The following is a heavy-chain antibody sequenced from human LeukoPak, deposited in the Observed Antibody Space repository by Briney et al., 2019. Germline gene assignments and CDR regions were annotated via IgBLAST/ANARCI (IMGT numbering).Heavy chain of an antibody. D-gene: IGHD4-17*01. V-gene: IGHV3-21*01. CDR3: AALRVTTPFDY. CDR2: ISCSSSYI. CDR1: GFTFSSYS. Sequence: GGSLRLSCAASGFTFSSYSMNWVRQAPGKGLEWVSSISCSSSYIYYADSVKGRFTISRDNAKNSLYLQMNSLRAEDTAVYYCAALRVTTPFDYWGQGTLVTVSS. J-gene: IGHJ4*02.